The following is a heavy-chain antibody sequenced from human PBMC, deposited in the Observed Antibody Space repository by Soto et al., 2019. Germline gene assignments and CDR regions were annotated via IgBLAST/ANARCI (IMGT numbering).Heavy chain of an antibody. Sequence: GASVKVSCKASGYTFTGYYIHWVRQAPGQGLEWMGSISPHSGGPNYAQRFQGRATMTRDTSMTTVYMEMSGLTSDDTAVYYCAREEQTGANYYLDYWGQGTLVTVSS. CDR1: GYTFTGYY. D-gene: IGHD7-27*01. V-gene: IGHV1-2*02. CDR2: ISPHSGGP. CDR3: AREEQTGANYYLDY. J-gene: IGHJ4*02.